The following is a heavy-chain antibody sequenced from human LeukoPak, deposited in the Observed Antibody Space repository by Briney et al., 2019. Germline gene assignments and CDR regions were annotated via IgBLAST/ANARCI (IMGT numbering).Heavy chain of an antibody. V-gene: IGHV3-23*01. CDR2: ISGGGTYT. J-gene: IGHJ4*02. D-gene: IGHD6-13*01. Sequence: GGSLRLSCASSGFTFSDYAMTWVRQAPGRGLEWVSAISGGGTYTYYADSVKGRFTIPRDNSKNTLYLQMNSLRAEDTAVYYCAKGKYSSSWYLDYWGQGTLVTVSS. CDR3: AKGKYSSSWYLDY. CDR1: GFTFSDYA.